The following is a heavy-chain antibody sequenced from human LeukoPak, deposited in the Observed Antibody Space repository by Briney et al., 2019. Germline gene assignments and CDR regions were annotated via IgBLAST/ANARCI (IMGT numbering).Heavy chain of an antibody. CDR2: INPNSGGT. V-gene: IGHV1-2*02. CDR3: ARDSYSTVHFDY. D-gene: IGHD4-17*01. Sequence: ASVKVSFKASGYTFTYYYMHWVRQAPGQGLEWMGWINPNSGGTNYAQKFQGRVTMTRDTSISTAYMELSRLRSDDTAVYYCARDSYSTVHFDYWGQGTLVTVSS. J-gene: IGHJ4*02. CDR1: GYTFTYYY.